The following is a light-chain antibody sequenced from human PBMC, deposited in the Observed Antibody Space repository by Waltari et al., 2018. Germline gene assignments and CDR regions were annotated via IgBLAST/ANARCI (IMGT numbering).Light chain of an antibody. CDR2: VAS. V-gene: IGKV1-39*01. CDR3: QQSYIIPRT. CDR1: TSISSY. J-gene: IGKJ1*01. Sequence: DIQMTQSPSSLSASVGDRVPITCRASTSISSYLNWYQQKPGKAPKLLIYVASSLHSGVPSRFSGSGSGTDFTLTISSLQPEDFATYYCQQSYIIPRTFGQGTKVEIK.